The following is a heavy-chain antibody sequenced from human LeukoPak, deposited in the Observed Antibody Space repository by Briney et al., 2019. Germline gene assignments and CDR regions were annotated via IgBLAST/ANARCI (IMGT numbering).Heavy chain of an antibody. V-gene: IGHV3-23*01. CDR3: AREYEGYCSGGSCFRGTYNWFDP. D-gene: IGHD2-15*01. Sequence: GGSLRLSCAASGFTFNSYAMNWVRQAPGKGLEWVSTISGSGGSTYYADSVKGRFTISRDNSKNTLYLQMNSLRAEDTAVYYCAREYEGYCSGGSCFRGTYNWFDPWGQGTLVTVSS. CDR2: ISGSGGST. J-gene: IGHJ5*02. CDR1: GFTFNSYA.